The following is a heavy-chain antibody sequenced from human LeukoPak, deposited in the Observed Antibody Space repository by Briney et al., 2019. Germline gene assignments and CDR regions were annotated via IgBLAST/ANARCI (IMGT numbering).Heavy chain of an antibody. V-gene: IGHV4-59*01. CDR2: IYYSGST. J-gene: IGHJ4*02. CDR1: GGSISSYY. D-gene: IGHD6-19*01. Sequence: SETLSLTCTVSGGSISSYYWSWIRQPPGKGLEWIGYIYYSGSTNYNPSLKCRVTISVDTSKNQFSLKLSSVTAADTAVYYCARVMFSVAGTKFDYWGQGTLVTVSS. CDR3: ARVMFSVAGTKFDY.